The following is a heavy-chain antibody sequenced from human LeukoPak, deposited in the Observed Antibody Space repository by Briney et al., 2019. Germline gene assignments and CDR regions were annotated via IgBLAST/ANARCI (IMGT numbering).Heavy chain of an antibody. CDR1: GYTFTGYY. CDR2: INPNSGGT. Sequence: ASVNVSCKASGYTFTGYYMHWVRQAPGQGLEWMGWINPNSGGTNYAQTFQGRVTMTRDTSISTAYMELSRLRSDDTAVYYCARDDMYSSGWYTAWGQGTLVTVSS. V-gene: IGHV1-2*02. CDR3: ARDDMYSSGWYTA. J-gene: IGHJ5*02. D-gene: IGHD6-19*01.